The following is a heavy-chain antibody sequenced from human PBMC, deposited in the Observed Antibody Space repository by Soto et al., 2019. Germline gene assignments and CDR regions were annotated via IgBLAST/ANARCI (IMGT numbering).Heavy chain of an antibody. CDR3: AGHRHRDYGANRGVWAFDY. V-gene: IGHV4-39*01. CDR2: SYYSGSP. D-gene: IGHD4-17*01. Sequence: SETLSLTCTVSGGSFTSGNYYWGWVRQPPGKGLEWIASSYYSGSPYHNPSLKSRVTLSADTSKNQFSLKLTSVTAADTAVYYCAGHRHRDYGANRGVWAFDYWGQGTLVTVSS. J-gene: IGHJ4*02. CDR1: GGSFTSGNYY.